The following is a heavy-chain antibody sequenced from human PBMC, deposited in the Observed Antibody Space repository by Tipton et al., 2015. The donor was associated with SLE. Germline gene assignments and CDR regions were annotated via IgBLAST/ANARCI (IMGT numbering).Heavy chain of an antibody. J-gene: IGHJ4*02. CDR3: ARLFDTLGY. CDR1: GFTFSSYW. V-gene: IGHV3-7*01. D-gene: IGHD2-2*02. Sequence: SLRLSCAAPGFTFSSYWMSWVRQAPGKGLEWVANIKQDGSEKYYVASVKGRFTISRDNAKNSLYLQMNSLGAEDTAVYYCARLFDTLGYWGQGTLVTVSS. CDR2: IKQDGSEK.